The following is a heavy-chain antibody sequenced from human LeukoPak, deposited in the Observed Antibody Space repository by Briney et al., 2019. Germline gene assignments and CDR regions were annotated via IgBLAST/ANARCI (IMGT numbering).Heavy chain of an antibody. CDR1: GFTFSSYW. V-gene: IGHV3-7*01. J-gene: IGHJ6*02. CDR2: IKQDGSEK. CDR3: ARYNVLRFLEWLSPDGMDV. Sequence: GGSLRLSCAASGFTFSSYWMSWVRQAPGKGLEWVANIKQDGSEKYYVDSVEGRFTISRDNAKNSLYLQMNSLRAEDTAVYYCARYNVLRFLEWLSPDGMDVWGQGTTVTVSS. D-gene: IGHD3-3*01.